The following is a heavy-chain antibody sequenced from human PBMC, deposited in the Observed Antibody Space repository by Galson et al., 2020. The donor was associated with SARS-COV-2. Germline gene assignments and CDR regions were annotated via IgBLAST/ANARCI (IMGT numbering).Heavy chain of an antibody. Sequence: GESLKISCAASGFTFSSYAMHWVRQAPGKGLEWVAVISYDGSNKYYADSVKGRFTISRDNSKNTLYLQMNSLRAEDTAVYYCAREGDIVVVRDAFDIWGQGTTVTVSS. J-gene: IGHJ3*02. CDR2: ISYDGSNK. CDR1: GFTFSSYA. V-gene: IGHV3-30*04. D-gene: IGHD2-21*01. CDR3: AREGDIVVVRDAFDI.